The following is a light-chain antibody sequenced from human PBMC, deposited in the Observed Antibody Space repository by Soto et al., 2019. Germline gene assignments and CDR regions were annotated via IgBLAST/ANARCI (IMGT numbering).Light chain of an antibody. CDR1: QSISSW. Sequence: DIQMTQSPSTLSASVGDRVTITCRASQSISSWLAWYQQKPGKAPNLLIYDASVLESGVPSRFSGSGSGTEFTLTIGSLQPDDFATYYCLQDYSYPRTFGQGTKLEI. J-gene: IGKJ2*01. CDR3: LQDYSYPRT. CDR2: DAS. V-gene: IGKV1-5*01.